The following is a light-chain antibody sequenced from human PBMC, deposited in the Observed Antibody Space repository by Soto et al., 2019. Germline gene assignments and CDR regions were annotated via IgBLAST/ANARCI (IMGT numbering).Light chain of an antibody. CDR1: QSVSRT. CDR2: GAS. Sequence: VVNTLALSALAVTTRESATLSCMTRQSVSRTLAWYQQKPGQAPILLIYGASTRATGIPARFSGSGSGTEFTLTISSLQSEDFAVYYCQQYNKWPLTFGPGTKVDI. V-gene: IGKV3-15*01. CDR3: QQYNKWPLT. J-gene: IGKJ3*01.